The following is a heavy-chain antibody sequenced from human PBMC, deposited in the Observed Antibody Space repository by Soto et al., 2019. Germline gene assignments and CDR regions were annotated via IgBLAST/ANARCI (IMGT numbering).Heavy chain of an antibody. J-gene: IGHJ6*01. D-gene: IGHD2-15*01. Sequence: QVQLVQSGAEVKKPGASVTLSCKASGYTFPSSDITLVRQATGQGPAWTGWMNPNRGNTGYAQKCKGRVTMTTNTSKGTAYMELGSLRSEDTAVYYCARVGNGVVNYYYYYGMDVWGQGTTVTGSS. V-gene: IGHV1-8*01. CDR2: MNPNRGNT. CDR1: GYTFPSSD. CDR3: ARVGNGVVNYYYYYGMDV.